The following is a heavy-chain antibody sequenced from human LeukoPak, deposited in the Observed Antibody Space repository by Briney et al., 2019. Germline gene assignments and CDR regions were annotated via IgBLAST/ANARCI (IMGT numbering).Heavy chain of an antibody. Sequence: GGSLRLSCAASGFTFSSYAMSWVRQAPGKGLEWVSSISNSGGRTFYTDSVKGRFTISRDNSKIMLYLQMNSLRAEDTAVYYCAKSYNGYESKPDYWGQGTLVTVSS. CDR2: ISNSGGRT. D-gene: IGHD5-12*01. V-gene: IGHV3-23*01. J-gene: IGHJ4*02. CDR3: AKSYNGYESKPDY. CDR1: GFTFSSYA.